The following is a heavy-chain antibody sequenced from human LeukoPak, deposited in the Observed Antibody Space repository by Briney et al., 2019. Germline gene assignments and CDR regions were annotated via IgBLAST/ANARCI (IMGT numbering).Heavy chain of an antibody. Sequence: WESLSLTCTVSGGSISSYYWSWIRQPPGKGLEWIGYIYYSGSTNYNPSLKSRVTISVDTSKNQFSLKLSSVTAADTAVYYCARGGTAMVPHWYFDLWGRGTLLSVSS. V-gene: IGHV4-59*01. CDR1: GGSISSYY. CDR2: IYYSGST. CDR3: ARGGTAMVPHWYFDL. D-gene: IGHD5-18*01. J-gene: IGHJ2*01.